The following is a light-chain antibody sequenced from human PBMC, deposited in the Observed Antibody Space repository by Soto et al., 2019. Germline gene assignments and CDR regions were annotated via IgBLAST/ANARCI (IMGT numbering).Light chain of an antibody. Sequence: DIQMTQSPSTLSASVGDRVTITCRASQNINSWLAWYQQKPGKPPKLLIYKASALEGGVPSRFSGTRSGTEFTLDISSLQPDYSATYYCQQHEDYPLTFGGGTKVQIK. V-gene: IGKV1-5*03. J-gene: IGKJ4*01. CDR1: QNINSW. CDR3: QQHEDYPLT. CDR2: KAS.